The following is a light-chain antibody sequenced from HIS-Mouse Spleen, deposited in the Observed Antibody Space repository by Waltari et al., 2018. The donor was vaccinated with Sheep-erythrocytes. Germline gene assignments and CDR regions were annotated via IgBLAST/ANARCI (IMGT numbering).Light chain of an antibody. Sequence: SYELTQPPSVSMSPGQTASITCSGDKLGDKYAYWYQQKPGQSPVLVIYQDSKRPSGIPERFSGSNSGNTATLTISGTQAMDEADYYCQAWDSSTAVFGGGTKLTVL. CDR2: QDS. CDR3: QAWDSSTAV. V-gene: IGLV3-1*01. J-gene: IGLJ2*01. CDR1: KLGDKY.